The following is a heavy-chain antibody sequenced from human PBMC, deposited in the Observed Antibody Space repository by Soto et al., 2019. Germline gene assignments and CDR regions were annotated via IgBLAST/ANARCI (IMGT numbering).Heavy chain of an antibody. Sequence: SETLSLTCTVSGGSVSSGEYYWSWIRQPPGKGLEWIGYIYYSGSTNYNPSLKSRVSISLDTSKNQFSLRLTSVTAADTAVYYCARIPVDTYMSNWFDPWGQGTLVTVSS. D-gene: IGHD5-18*01. CDR3: ARIPVDTYMSNWFDP. CDR1: GGSVSSGEYY. J-gene: IGHJ5*02. CDR2: IYYSGST. V-gene: IGHV4-61*08.